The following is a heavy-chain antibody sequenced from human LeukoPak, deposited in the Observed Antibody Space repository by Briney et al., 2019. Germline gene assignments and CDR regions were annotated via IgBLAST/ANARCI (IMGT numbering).Heavy chain of an antibody. CDR1: GFTFSSYV. Sequence: PGGSLRLSCAASGFTFSSYVMHWVRQAPGKGLEWVAIISYDGSNEYYADSVKGRFTISRDNSKNSLYLQMNSLRAEDTALYYCAKDSSGNYYMDVWGKGTTVTVSS. J-gene: IGHJ6*03. CDR2: ISYDGSNE. V-gene: IGHV3-30*04. D-gene: IGHD1-26*01. CDR3: AKDSSGNYYMDV.